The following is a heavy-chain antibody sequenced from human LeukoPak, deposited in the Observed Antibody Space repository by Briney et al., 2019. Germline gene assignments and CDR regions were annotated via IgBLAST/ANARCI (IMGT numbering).Heavy chain of an antibody. CDR2: ISDSSSYI. D-gene: IGHD3/OR15-3a*01. V-gene: IGHV3-21*01. J-gene: IGHJ4*02. CDR1: GFTFNSYS. Sequence: GGSLRLSCAASGFTFNSYSMNWVRQAPGKGLEWVSSISDSSSYIYYPDSVKGRFTISRDNPKNSLYLQMNSLRAEDTAVYFCARGGTGADFDYWGKETRVTVSS. CDR3: ARGGTGADFDY.